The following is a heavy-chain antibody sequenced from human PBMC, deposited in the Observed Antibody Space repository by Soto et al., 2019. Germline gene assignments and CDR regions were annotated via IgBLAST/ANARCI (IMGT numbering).Heavy chain of an antibody. D-gene: IGHD6-19*01. CDR3: TPLPLKYTSDWYELTD. V-gene: IGHV3-15*07. Sequence: EVQLVVSGGGLVKPWGSLRLSCAASGFTFSNVWMCWVRQAPGKGLEWVGRIKSKTDGGPTDYAAPVKGRFTISRDDSKNTLYLQMNSLKTEDTAVYYCTPLPLKYTSDWYELTDWGQGTLVSGPS. J-gene: IGHJ4*02. CDR2: IKSKTDGGPT. CDR1: GFTFSNVW.